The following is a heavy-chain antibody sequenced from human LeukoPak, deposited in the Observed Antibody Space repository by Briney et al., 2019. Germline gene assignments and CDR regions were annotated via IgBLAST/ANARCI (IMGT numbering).Heavy chain of an antibody. D-gene: IGHD6-13*01. Sequence: PGGSLRLSCAASGFTFSSYWMRWVRQAPGKGLEWVANIKQDGSEKYYVDSVKGRFTISRDNAKNSLYLQMNSLRAEDTAVYYCALYSSSWYGYFQHWGQGTLVTVSS. J-gene: IGHJ1*01. CDR3: ALYSSSWYGYFQH. V-gene: IGHV3-7*01. CDR1: GFTFSSYW. CDR2: IKQDGSEK.